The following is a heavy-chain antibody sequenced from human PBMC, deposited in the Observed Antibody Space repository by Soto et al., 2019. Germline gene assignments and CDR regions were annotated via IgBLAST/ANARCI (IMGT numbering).Heavy chain of an antibody. CDR1: GYTFTGYY. CDR2: INPNSGGT. Sequence: ASVKVSCKASGYTFTGYYMHWVRQAPGQGLEWMGWINPNSGGTNYAQKFQGWVTMTRDTSISTAYMELSRLRSDDTAVYYCARSSFYGGYSQESYYMDVWRKGTTVTVSS. D-gene: IGHD5-12*01. V-gene: IGHV1-2*04. CDR3: ARSSFYGGYSQESYYMDV. J-gene: IGHJ6*03.